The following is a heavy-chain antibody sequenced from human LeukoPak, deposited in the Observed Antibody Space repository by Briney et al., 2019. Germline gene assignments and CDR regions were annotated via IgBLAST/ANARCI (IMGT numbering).Heavy chain of an antibody. CDR3: AREKPTAMVIFDY. D-gene: IGHD5-18*01. J-gene: IGHJ4*02. Sequence: PSETLSLTCTVSVGSIIRYYWSWIRQPAGTGLDGIGRIYTSGSTNYNPSRKSRVTMSVETSKNQFSLTLSSVTAADTAVYYCAREKPTAMVIFDYWGQGTLVTVSS. V-gene: IGHV4-4*07. CDR1: VGSIIRYY. CDR2: IYTSGST.